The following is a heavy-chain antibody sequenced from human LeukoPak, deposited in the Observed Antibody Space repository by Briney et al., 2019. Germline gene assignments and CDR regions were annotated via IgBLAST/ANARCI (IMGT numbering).Heavy chain of an antibody. CDR2: IYYSGTT. D-gene: IGHD4-17*01. V-gene: IGHV4-59*01. Sequence: SETLSLTCTVSGGSISHWSWIRQSPGQGLEGIGYIYYSGTTNYNPSLKSRVTISVDTSRNQFSLQLRSVTAADTAVYYCAREDPQTTVPEGMDVWGQGTTVIVSS. CDR3: AREDPQTTVPEGMDV. CDR1: GGSISH. J-gene: IGHJ6*02.